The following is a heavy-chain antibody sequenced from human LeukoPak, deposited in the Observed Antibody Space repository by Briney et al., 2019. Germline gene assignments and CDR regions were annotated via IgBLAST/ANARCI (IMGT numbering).Heavy chain of an antibody. CDR2: IHPDGSIT. Sequence: GGSLRLSYVGSGFTTTNYWMHWVRHAPGTGLVWVSRIHPDGSITTYADSVKGRFTISRDNAKNTLYLQMNSLRAEDTAVYYCAPQQAYSPYNWFDPWGQGTLVTVSS. CDR3: APQQAYSPYNWFDP. CDR1: GFTTTNYW. D-gene: IGHD5-12*01. J-gene: IGHJ5*02. V-gene: IGHV3-74*03.